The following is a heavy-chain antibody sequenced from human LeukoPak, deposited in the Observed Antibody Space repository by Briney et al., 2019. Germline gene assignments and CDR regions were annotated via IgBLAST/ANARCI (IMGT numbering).Heavy chain of an antibody. CDR1: GFTVSSNY. Sequence: GGSLRLSCAASGFTVSSNYMSWVRQAPGKGLEWVGHIKSKTDGGTADYVAPVKGRFTISRDDSKNTLYLQMNSLKIEDTAVYYCTTDRHTAMVQFDYWGQGTLVTVSS. D-gene: IGHD5-18*01. CDR3: TTDRHTAMVQFDY. J-gene: IGHJ4*02. V-gene: IGHV3-15*01. CDR2: IKSKTDGGTA.